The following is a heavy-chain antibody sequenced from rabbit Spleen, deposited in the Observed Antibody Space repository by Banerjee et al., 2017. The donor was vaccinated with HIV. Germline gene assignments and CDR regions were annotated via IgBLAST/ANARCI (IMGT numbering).Heavy chain of an antibody. CDR3: ARGPSVGRVGGYVPYFNL. CDR2: IYTGRGGT. J-gene: IGHJ4*01. Sequence: QSLEESGGGLVQPGGSLTLSCKTSGFDFSRYSMSWVRQAPGKGLEWIGAIYTGRGGTDYANWVNGRFTISKTSSTTVTLQMTSLTAADTATYFCARGPSVGRVGGYVPYFNLWGPGTLVTVS. V-gene: IGHV1S40*01. D-gene: IGHD2-1*01. CDR1: GFDFSRYS.